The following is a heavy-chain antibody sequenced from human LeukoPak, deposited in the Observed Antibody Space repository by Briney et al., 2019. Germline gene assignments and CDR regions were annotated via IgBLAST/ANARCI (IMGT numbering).Heavy chain of an antibody. J-gene: IGHJ4*02. CDR3: ARDTGKGGSH. V-gene: IGHV3-30*04. CDR2: ISDEGGNQ. D-gene: IGHD1-14*01. Sequence: GGSLRLSCGASGFTFSRYAMHGVRQAPGMGRAGVAVISDEGGNQYCLEALKGRFTISRDNPKTPLYLQMNSLRAEDTAVYCCARDTGKGGSHWGQGTLVTVSS. CDR1: GFTFSRYA.